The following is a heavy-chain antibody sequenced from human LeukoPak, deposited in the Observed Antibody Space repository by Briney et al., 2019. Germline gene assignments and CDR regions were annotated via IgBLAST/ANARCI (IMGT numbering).Heavy chain of an antibody. V-gene: IGHV1-3*01. J-gene: IGHJ4*02. CDR1: GYTFTSYA. Sequence: ASAKVSCKASGYTFTSYAMHWVRQAPGQRLEWMGWINAGNGNTKYSQKFQGRVTITADESTSTAYMELSSLRSEDTAVYYCSTHGGEGYDSSGYYYTGFDYWGQGTLVTVSS. D-gene: IGHD3-22*01. CDR3: STHGGEGYDSSGYYYTGFDY. CDR2: INAGNGNT.